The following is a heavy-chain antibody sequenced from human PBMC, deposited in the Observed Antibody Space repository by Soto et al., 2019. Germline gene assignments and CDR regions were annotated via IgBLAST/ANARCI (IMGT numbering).Heavy chain of an antibody. D-gene: IGHD3-10*01. CDR3: ARDEGSGSYYYCSYYGMDV. Sequence: PGGSLRLSCAASGFTFSSYGMNWVRLGPGKGLEWVSSISSSSSYIYYADSVKGRFTISRDNAKNSLYLQMNSLRAEDTAVYYCARDEGSGSYYYCSYYGMDVWGQGTTVTVSS. V-gene: IGHV3-21*01. J-gene: IGHJ6*02. CDR1: GFTFSSYG. CDR2: ISSSSSYI.